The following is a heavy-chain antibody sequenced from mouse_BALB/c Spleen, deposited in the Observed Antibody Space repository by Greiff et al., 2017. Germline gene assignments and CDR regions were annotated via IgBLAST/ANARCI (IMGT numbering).Heavy chain of an antibody. CDR3: ARFPLWLRHAMDY. V-gene: IGHV1-87*01. D-gene: IGHD2-2*01. CDR1: GYTFTSYW. J-gene: IGHJ4*01. CDR2: IYPGDGDT. Sequence: QVQLKESGAELARPGASVKLSCKASGYTFTSYWMQWVKQRPGQGLEWIGAIYPGDGDTRYTQKFKGKATLTADKSSSTAYMQLSSLASEDSAVYYCARFPLWLRHAMDYWGQGTSVTVSS.